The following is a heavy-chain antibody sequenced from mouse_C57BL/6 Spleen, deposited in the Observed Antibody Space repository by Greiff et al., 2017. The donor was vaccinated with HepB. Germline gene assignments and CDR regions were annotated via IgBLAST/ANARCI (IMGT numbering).Heavy chain of an antibody. CDR3: ARGGYDYEGY. Sequence: QVQLQQPGAELVMPGASVKLSCKASGYTFTSYWMHWVKQRPGQGLEWIGEIDPSDSYTNYNQKFKGKSKLTVDKSSSTAYMQISSLTSEDSAVYYCARGGYDYEGYWGQGTTLTVSS. CDR2: IDPSDSYT. J-gene: IGHJ2*01. D-gene: IGHD2-4*01. V-gene: IGHV1-69*01. CDR1: GYTFTSYW.